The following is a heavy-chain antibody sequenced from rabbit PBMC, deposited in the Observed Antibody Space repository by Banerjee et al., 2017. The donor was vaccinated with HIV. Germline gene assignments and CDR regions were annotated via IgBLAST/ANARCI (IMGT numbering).Heavy chain of an antibody. CDR2: IDTGT. Sequence: QEQLKETGGDLVKPGASLTLTCKASGFDFSSGYDMCWVRQAPGKGLERIACIDTGTYYATWAKGRFTISKTSSTTVTLRMTSLTAADTATYFCARDAGYAGSNLWGQGTLVTVS. D-gene: IGHD4-2*01. CDR1: GFDFSSGYD. CDR3: ARDAGYAGSNL. J-gene: IGHJ4*01. V-gene: IGHV1S45*01.